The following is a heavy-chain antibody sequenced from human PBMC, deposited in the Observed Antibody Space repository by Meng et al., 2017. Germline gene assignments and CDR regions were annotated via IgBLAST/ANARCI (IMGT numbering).Heavy chain of an antibody. Sequence: QGQLVESGGEVKKPGDSVKVAFKASGYTFTSYDINWVRQATGQGLEWMGWMNPNSGNTGYAQKFQGRVTMTRNTSISTAYMELSSLRSEDTAVYYCARGPNRWTGFDYWGQGTLVTVSS. CDR2: MNPNSGNT. CDR3: ARGPNRWTGFDY. CDR1: GYTFTSYD. D-gene: IGHD3/OR15-3a*01. V-gene: IGHV1-8*01. J-gene: IGHJ4*02.